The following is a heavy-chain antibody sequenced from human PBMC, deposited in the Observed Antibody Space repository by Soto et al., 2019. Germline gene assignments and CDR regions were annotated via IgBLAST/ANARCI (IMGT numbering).Heavy chain of an antibody. CDR1: GGSISSGGYS. CDR3: ASSLASCISTCCSKRWPNSSDS. V-gene: IGHV4-30-2*01. CDR2: IYHSGST. Sequence: SETLSLTCAVSGGSISSGGYSWSWIRQPPGKGLEWIGYIYHSGSTYYNPSLKSRGTISVDRSKNQFSLKLSSVTAADTAVYYCASSLASCISTCCSKRWPNSSDSSGPAPQLTV. J-gene: IGHJ5*01. D-gene: IGHD2-2*01.